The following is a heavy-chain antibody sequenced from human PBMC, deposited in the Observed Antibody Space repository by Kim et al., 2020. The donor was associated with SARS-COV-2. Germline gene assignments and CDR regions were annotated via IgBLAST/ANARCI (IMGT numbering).Heavy chain of an antibody. D-gene: IGHD1-26*01. Sequence: SETLSLTCAVYGGSFSDWSWIRQAPMKGLEWIGEVDRSGNTNYSPSLKSRVTISVDTSKNQFSLQLTSVTAADTAVYYCARGLLGGAASWGQGTLVTVSS. CDR3: ARGLLGGAAS. CDR1: GGSFSD. J-gene: IGHJ5*02. V-gene: IGHV4-34*01. CDR2: VDRSGNT.